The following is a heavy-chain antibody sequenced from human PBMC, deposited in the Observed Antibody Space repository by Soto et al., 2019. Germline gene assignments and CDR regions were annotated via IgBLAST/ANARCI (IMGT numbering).Heavy chain of an antibody. CDR2: IYSGGST. D-gene: IGHD5-18*01. V-gene: IGHV3-53*01. J-gene: IGHJ4*01. CDR3: ARTGYSYGPFDY. CDR1: GFTVSSTY. Sequence: HPGGSLRLSCAASGFTVSSTYMSWVRQAPGKGLGWVSVIYSGGSTYYADSVKGRFTISRDNSKNTLYLQMNSLRAEDTAEYYCARTGYSYGPFDYSGHGTLVTVSS.